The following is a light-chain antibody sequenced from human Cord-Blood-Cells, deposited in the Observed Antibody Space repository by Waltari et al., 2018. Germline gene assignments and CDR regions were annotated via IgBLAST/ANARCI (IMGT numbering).Light chain of an antibody. Sequence: QSALTQPASVSGSPGQSITISCTGTSSDVGGYNYVSWYQQNPGKAPKLMIYDVSNRPSRVSNRFSGSKAGNTASLTISGRQAEDEADYYCSSYTSSSTLYVFGTGTKVTVL. CDR2: DVS. J-gene: IGLJ1*01. CDR3: SSYTSSSTLYV. CDR1: SSDVGGYNY. V-gene: IGLV2-14*01.